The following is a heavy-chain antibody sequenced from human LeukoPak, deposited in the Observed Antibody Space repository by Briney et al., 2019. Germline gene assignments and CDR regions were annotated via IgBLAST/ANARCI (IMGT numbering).Heavy chain of an antibody. J-gene: IGHJ4*02. CDR1: GYTFTSYG. CDR2: ISAYNGNT. CDR3: ARMYYYDSSGYYYGDY. V-gene: IGHV1-18*01. Sequence: ASVKVSCKASGYTFTSYGISWVRQAPGQGLEWMGWISAYNGNTNYAQKLQGRVTMTTDTSTSTAYMELRSLRSDDTAVYYCARMYYYDSSGYYYGDYWGQGTLATVSS. D-gene: IGHD3-22*01.